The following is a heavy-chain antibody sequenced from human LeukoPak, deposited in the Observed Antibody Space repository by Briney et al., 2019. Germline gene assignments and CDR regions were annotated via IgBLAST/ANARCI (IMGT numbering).Heavy chain of an antibody. Sequence: WASVNVSCKASGGTFSSYAISWVRQAPGQGLEWMGGIIPIFGTANYAQKFQGRVTITADESTSTAYMELSSLRSEDTAVYYCASGSGYRWFDPWGQGTLVTVSS. CDR1: GGTFSSYA. D-gene: IGHD3-22*01. CDR3: ASGSGYRWFDP. CDR2: IIPIFGTA. J-gene: IGHJ5*02. V-gene: IGHV1-69*13.